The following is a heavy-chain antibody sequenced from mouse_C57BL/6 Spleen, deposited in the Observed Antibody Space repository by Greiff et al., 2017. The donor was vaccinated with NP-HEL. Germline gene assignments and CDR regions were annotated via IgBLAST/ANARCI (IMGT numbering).Heavy chain of an antibody. CDR1: GFTFSDYG. Sequence: EVQVVESGGGLVKPGGSLKLSCAASGFTFSDYGMHWVRQAPEKGLEWVAYISSGSSTIYYADTVKGRFTISRDNAKNTLFLQMTSLRSEDTAMYYCARNLNWYFDVWGTGTTVTVSS. CDR2: ISSGSSTI. CDR3: ARNLNWYFDV. V-gene: IGHV5-17*01. J-gene: IGHJ1*03.